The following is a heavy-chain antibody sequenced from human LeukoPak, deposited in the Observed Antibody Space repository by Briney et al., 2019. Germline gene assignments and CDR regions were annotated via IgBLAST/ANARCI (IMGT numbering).Heavy chain of an antibody. V-gene: IGHV4-30-4*01. D-gene: IGHD2-2*02. J-gene: IGHJ4*02. CDR3: ARDSYTGYHYFDY. CDR2: IYYSGST. Sequence: SQTLSLTCTVSGGSISSGDYYWRWIRQPPGKGLEWIGYIYYSGSTYYNPSLKSRVTISVDTSKNQFSLKLSSVTAADTAVYYCARDSYTGYHYFDYWGQGTLVTVSS. CDR1: GGSISSGDYY.